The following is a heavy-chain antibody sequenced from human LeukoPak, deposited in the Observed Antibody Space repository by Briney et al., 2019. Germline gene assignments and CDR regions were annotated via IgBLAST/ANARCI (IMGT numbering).Heavy chain of an antibody. CDR2: ISYDEST. CDR3: ARDTYGSSWSPLSF. Sequence: GGSLRLSCAASGFAFSTYALDWVRQAPGKGLEWVGLISYDESTSYADSVKGRFTISRENSRDTLYLQMDSLRPEDTAVYFCARDTYGSSWSPLSFWGHGTLVTVSS. D-gene: IGHD6-13*01. CDR1: GFAFSTYA. J-gene: IGHJ4*03. V-gene: IGHV3-30*01.